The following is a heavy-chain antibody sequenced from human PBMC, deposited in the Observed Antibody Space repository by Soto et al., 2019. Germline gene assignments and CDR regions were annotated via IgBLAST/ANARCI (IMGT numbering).Heavy chain of an antibody. CDR2: ISYDGSNK. D-gene: IGHD2-21*02. V-gene: IGHV3-30*18. Sequence: GGSLRLSCAASGFTFSSYGMHWVRQAPGKGLEWVAVISYDGSNKYYADSVKGRFTISRDNSKNTLYLQMNSLRAEDTAVYYCAKSDWGGNSDFDAFDIWGQGTMVTVSS. CDR3: AKSDWGGNSDFDAFDI. J-gene: IGHJ3*02. CDR1: GFTFSSYG.